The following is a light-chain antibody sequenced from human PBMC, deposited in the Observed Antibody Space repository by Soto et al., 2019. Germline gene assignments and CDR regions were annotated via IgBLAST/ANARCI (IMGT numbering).Light chain of an antibody. CDR2: GAS. J-gene: IGKJ1*01. Sequence: EIVMTQSPATLSVSPGGRATLSCRASQSISDTLAWYQQKPGQAPRLLIHGASTRATGFPARFSGSGSGTEFTLTINSLLSEDFAVYYCQQYNSWPTFGQGTKVDIK. CDR1: QSISDT. CDR3: QQYNSWPT. V-gene: IGKV3-15*01.